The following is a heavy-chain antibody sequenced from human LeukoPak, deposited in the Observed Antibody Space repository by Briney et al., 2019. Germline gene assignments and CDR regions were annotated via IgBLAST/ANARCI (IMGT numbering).Heavy chain of an antibody. J-gene: IGHJ4*02. CDR1: GFTFSSYE. D-gene: IGHD5-18*01. V-gene: IGHV3-48*03. CDR2: ISSSGDTI. Sequence: GGPLRLSCAASGFTFSSYEMNWVRQAPGKGLEWVSYISSSGDTIYYADTVKGRLTISRDNAKNSLYLQMNSLRAEDTAVYFCARDGGTRLKYSYGYGDYWGQGTLVTVSS. CDR3: ARDGGTRLKYSYGYGDY.